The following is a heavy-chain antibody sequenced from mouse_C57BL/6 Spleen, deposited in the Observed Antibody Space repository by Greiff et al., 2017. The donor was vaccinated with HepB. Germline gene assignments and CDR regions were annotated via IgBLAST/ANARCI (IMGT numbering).Heavy chain of an antibody. D-gene: IGHD1-1*01. CDR3: ARSGGSSLCWYFDV. CDR2: INPYNGGT. CDR1: GYTFTDYY. Sequence: VQLQQSGPVLVKPGASVKMSCKASGYTFTDYYMNWVKQSHGKSLEWIGVINPYNGGTSYNQKFKGKATLTVDKSSSTAYMELNSLTSEDSAVYYCARSGGSSLCWYFDVWGTGTTVTVSS. J-gene: IGHJ1*03. V-gene: IGHV1-19*01.